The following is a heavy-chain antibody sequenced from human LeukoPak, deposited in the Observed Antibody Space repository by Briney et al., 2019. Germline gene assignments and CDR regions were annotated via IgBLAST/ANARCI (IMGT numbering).Heavy chain of an antibody. CDR2: ISGDGGRT. CDR1: GFSFDDYA. CDR3: ARGNYYGSSGYYYVHY. V-gene: IGHV3-43*02. J-gene: IGHJ4*02. Sequence: GGSLRLSCAASGFSFDDYAMHWVRQAPGKGLEWVCHISGDGGRTYYVDSVKGRFTISRDNSKNSLYLQINSLRVEDTAVYYCARGNYYGSSGYYYVHYWGQGTLVTVSS. D-gene: IGHD3-22*01.